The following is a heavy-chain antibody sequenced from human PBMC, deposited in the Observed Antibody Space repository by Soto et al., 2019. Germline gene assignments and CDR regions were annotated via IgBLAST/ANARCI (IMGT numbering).Heavy chain of an antibody. CDR3: AREREGSGFDP. V-gene: IGHV1-8*01. CDR1: GYTFTSYD. D-gene: IGHD1-26*01. CDR2: MNPNSGNT. J-gene: IGHJ5*02. Sequence: GASVKVSCKASGYTFTSYDINWVRQATGQGLEWMGWMNPNSGNTAYAQKFQGRVTMTRNTSISTAYIELSSLRSEDTAVYYCAREREGSGFDPWGQGTLVTVSS.